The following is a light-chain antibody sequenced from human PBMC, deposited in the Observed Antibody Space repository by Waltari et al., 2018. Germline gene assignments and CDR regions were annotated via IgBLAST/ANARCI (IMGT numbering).Light chain of an antibody. CDR1: QDISTY. V-gene: IGKV1-9*01. Sequence: DIQLTQSPSSLSASVGDRVAITCRASQDISTYLAWYQQKPGKAPRLLIYPASTLQNGVPLRFSGSGSGTEFTLTITNLQPEDFAAYYCQQFNAYPLFTFSPGTKLDIK. CDR3: QQFNAYPLFT. CDR2: PAS. J-gene: IGKJ3*01.